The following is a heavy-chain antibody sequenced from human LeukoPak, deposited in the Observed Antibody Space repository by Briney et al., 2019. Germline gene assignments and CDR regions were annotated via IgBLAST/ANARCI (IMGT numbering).Heavy chain of an antibody. CDR1: GFTFSSYA. CDR3: AELGITMIGGV. V-gene: IGHV3-48*03. CDR2: ISSSGSTI. D-gene: IGHD3-10*02. J-gene: IGHJ6*04. Sequence: GGSLRLSCAASGFTFSSYALSWVRQAPGKGLEWVSYISSSGSTIYYADSVKGRFTISRDNAKNSLYLQMNSLRAEDTAVYYCAELGITMIGGVWGKGTTVTISS.